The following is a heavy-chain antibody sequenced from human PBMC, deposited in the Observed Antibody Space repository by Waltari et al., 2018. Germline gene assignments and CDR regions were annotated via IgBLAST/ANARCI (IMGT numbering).Heavy chain of an antibody. J-gene: IGHJ4*02. CDR3: ARTTPIKSLDY. Sequence: EVQLVQSGAEVKKPGATVKISCKASGYTFTEYYMHWGQQAPGKGLEWVGRIDPENGETKYAGKFQGRATITADTSIDTAYMELSSLRSEDTAIFYCARTTPIKSLDYWGQGTLVTVSS. CDR2: IDPENGET. D-gene: IGHD1-7*01. CDR1: GYTFTEYY. V-gene: IGHV1-69-2*01.